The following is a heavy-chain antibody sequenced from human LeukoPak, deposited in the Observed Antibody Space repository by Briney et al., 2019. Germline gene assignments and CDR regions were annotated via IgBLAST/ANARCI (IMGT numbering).Heavy chain of an antibody. V-gene: IGHV4-39*07. CDR2: IYYSGST. D-gene: IGHD6-13*01. CDR1: GGSISSSGYY. J-gene: IGHJ4*02. Sequence: SETLSLTCTVSGGSISSSGYYWGWIRQPPGKGLEWIESIYYSGSTYYNPSLKSRVTISVDTSKNQFSLKLSSVTAADTAVYYCAGDNNGDSSSWFDWGQGTLVTVSS. CDR3: AGDNNGDSSSWFD.